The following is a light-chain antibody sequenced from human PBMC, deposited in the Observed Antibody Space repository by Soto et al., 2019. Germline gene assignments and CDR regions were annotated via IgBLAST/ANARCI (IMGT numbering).Light chain of an antibody. J-gene: IGKJ4*01. CDR2: DAS. CDR1: QSITTF. Sequence: DIQMTQSPSTLSASIGDRVTITCRASQSITTFLAWYQQKPGKAPQILIYDASKLEPGVPSRLSGGGSGTEFTLTISSLQPDDFATYYCQQYSTYPLTCGGGTRWIS. CDR3: QQYSTYPLT. V-gene: IGKV1-5*01.